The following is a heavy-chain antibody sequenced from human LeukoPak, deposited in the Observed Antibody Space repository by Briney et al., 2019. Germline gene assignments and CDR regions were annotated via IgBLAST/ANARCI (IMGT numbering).Heavy chain of an antibody. CDR1: GGAISSGGYY. V-gene: IGHV4-31*03. CDR3: ARASYYYDSSGLDY. Sequence: SETLSLTCTVSGGAISSGGYYWSWIRQHPEKGPEWIGHMFYSGGTYYNPSLKSRVSISVDTSKNQFSLKLSSVTAADTAVYYCARASYYYDSSGLDYWGQGTLVTVSS. D-gene: IGHD3-22*01. CDR2: MFYSGGT. J-gene: IGHJ4*02.